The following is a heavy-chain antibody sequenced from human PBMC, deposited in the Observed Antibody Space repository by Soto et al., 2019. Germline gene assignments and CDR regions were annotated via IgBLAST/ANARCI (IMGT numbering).Heavy chain of an antibody. CDR3: AAGVITRRSYYYYYGMDV. Sequence: ASVKVSCKASGYTFTSYYMHWVRQAPGQGLEWMGIINPSGGSTSYAQKFQGRVTMKRDTCTSTVYVELSSLRSEDTDVYYCAAGVITRRSYYYYYGMDVWGQGTTVTVSS. V-gene: IGHV1-46*01. CDR1: GYTFTSYY. J-gene: IGHJ6*02. CDR2: INPSGGST. D-gene: IGHD3-22*01.